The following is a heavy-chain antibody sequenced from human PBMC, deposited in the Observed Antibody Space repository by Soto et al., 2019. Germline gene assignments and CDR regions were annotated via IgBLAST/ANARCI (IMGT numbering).Heavy chain of an antibody. CDR3: AKDFWNDDVGRLDY. CDR2: ISGSGGST. CDR1: GFTFNTYA. D-gene: IGHD1-1*01. J-gene: IGHJ4*02. Sequence: EVQLLESGGGLVQPGGSLRLSCAASGFTFNTYAMNWVRQAPGKGLEWVSAISGSGGSTYYADSVKGRFTISRDNSKNTLYLQMNSLRAEDTAVYYCAKDFWNDDVGRLDYWGQGTLVTVSS. V-gene: IGHV3-23*01.